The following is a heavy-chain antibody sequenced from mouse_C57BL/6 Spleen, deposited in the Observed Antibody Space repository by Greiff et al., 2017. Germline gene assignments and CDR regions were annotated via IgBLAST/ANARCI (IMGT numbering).Heavy chain of an antibody. Sequence: QVQLKQSGPELVKPGASEMISCKASGYAFSSSWMNWVKQRPGMGLVRIGRTYPGDGDTNYNGKFKGKATLTADKSSSTAYMQLSSLTSEDSAVYFCARDSSDYFDYWGEGTTLTGSS. J-gene: IGHJ2*01. CDR2: TYPGDGDT. CDR1: GYAFSSSW. D-gene: IGHD3-2*02. CDR3: ARDSSDYFDY. V-gene: IGHV1-82*01.